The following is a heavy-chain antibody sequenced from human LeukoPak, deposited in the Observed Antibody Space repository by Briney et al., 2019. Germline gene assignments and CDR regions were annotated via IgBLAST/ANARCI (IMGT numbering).Heavy chain of an antibody. CDR1: GGSISSSSYY. Sequence: SETLSLTCTVSGGSISSSSYYWGWIRQPPGKGLEWIGSIYHSGSTYYNPSLKSRVTISVDTSKNQFSLKLSSVTAADTAGYYCARSELRYFDWLITWGQGTLVTVSS. CDR3: ARSELRYFDWLIT. J-gene: IGHJ5*02. CDR2: IYHSGST. D-gene: IGHD3-9*01. V-gene: IGHV4-39*07.